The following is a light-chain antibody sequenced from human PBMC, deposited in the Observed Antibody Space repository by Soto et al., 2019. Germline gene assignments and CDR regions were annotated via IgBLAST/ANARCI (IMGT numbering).Light chain of an antibody. CDR1: QSVDNW. J-gene: IGKJ1*01. Sequence: DIQMTQSPPTLSASVGDRVTITCRASQSVDNWLAWYQQKPGKAPELLIYDAFSLKSGVSSRFSGSRSGTEFALTISSLQPDDSATYYCQQYDSPPPTFGQGTQVEVK. CDR2: DAF. CDR3: QQYDSPPPT. V-gene: IGKV1-5*01.